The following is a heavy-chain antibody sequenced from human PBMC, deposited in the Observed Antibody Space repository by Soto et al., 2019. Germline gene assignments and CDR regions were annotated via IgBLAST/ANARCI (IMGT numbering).Heavy chain of an antibody. CDR3: ARTAERRYSYGLNGFDY. CDR2: INHSGST. CDR1: GGSISSSSYY. D-gene: IGHD5-18*01. Sequence: SETLSLTCTVSGGSISSSSYYWGWIRQPPGKGLEWIGEINHSGSTNYNPSLKSRVTISVGTSKDQFSLKLSSVTAADTAVYYCARTAERRYSYGLNGFDYWGQGTLVTVSS. V-gene: IGHV4-39*07. J-gene: IGHJ4*02.